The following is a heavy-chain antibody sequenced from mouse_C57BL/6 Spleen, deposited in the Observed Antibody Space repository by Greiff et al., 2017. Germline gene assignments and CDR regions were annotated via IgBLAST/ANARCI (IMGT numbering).Heavy chain of an antibody. D-gene: IGHD2-4*01. J-gene: IGHJ4*01. CDR2: IYPRSGNT. CDR1: GYTFTSYG. Sequence: VQLQQSGAELARPGASVKLSCKASGYTFTSYGISWVKQRTGQGLEWIGEIYPRSGNTYYNEKFKGKATLTAGKSSSTAYMELRSLTSEDSAVYFCAKEGDYDGDYYAMDYWGQGTSVTVSS. V-gene: IGHV1-81*01. CDR3: AKEGDYDGDYYAMDY.